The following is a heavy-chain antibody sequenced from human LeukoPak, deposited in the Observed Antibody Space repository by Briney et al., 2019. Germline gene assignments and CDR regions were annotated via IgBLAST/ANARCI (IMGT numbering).Heavy chain of an antibody. Sequence: PGGSLRLSCAASGFTFSSYGMHGVRQAPGKGLEWVSYISSGSNTIYYADSVRGRFTISRDNAKNSLYLQMNSLRAEDTAVYYCAREYSSSSGRSFDYWGQGTLVTVSS. CDR1: GFTFSSYG. CDR2: ISSGSNTI. V-gene: IGHV3-48*01. J-gene: IGHJ4*02. D-gene: IGHD6-6*01. CDR3: AREYSSSSGRSFDY.